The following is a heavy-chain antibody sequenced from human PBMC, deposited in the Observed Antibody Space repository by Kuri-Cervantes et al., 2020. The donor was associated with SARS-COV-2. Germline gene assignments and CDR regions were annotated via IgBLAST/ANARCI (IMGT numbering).Heavy chain of an antibody. V-gene: IGHV1-8*03. J-gene: IGHJ6*03. Sequence: ASVKVSCKTSGYTFTSYDITWVRQATGQGLEWMGWMNPNSGYTGYAQKFQGRVTLTRNTSISTAYMELNSLTSEDTAVYYCARGPTFPYYYYMDVWGKGTTVTVSS. CDR1: GYTFTSYD. CDR3: ARGPTFPYYYYMDV. CDR2: MNPNSGYT.